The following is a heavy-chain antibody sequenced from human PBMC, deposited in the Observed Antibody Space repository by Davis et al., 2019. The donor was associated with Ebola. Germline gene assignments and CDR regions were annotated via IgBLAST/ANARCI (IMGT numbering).Heavy chain of an antibody. J-gene: IGHJ4*02. CDR1: GYSFTGYY. CDR3: ARLFFGEVGFDY. D-gene: IGHD3-10*01. Sequence: ASVKVSCKASGYSFTGYYIHWVRQAPGQGLAWMGRINPYSGGTHYARKLQGRVTMTRDTSISTAYMELSRLTSDDTAVYYCARLFFGEVGFDYWGQGTLVTVYS. CDR2: INPYSGGT. V-gene: IGHV1-2*06.